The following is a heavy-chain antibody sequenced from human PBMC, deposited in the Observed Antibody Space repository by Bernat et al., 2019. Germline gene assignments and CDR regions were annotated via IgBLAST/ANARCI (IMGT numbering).Heavy chain of an antibody. CDR1: GYTFTSYG. J-gene: IGHJ3*02. CDR3: ARDFWSGSYISEDAFDI. D-gene: IGHD3-3*01. V-gene: IGHV1-18*01. CDR2: ISAYNGNT. Sequence: QVQLVQSGAEVKKPGASVKVSCKASGYTFTSYGISWVRQAPGQGLEWMGWISAYNGNTNSAQKLQGRVTMTTDTATRTAYMELRSMGSDDTAVYYCARDFWSGSYISEDAFDIWGQGTLVTVSS.